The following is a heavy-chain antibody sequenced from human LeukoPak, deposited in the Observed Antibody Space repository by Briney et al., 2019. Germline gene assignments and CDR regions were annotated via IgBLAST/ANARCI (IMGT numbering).Heavy chain of an antibody. CDR2: MNPNSGNT. CDR1: GYTFTSSD. J-gene: IGHJ5*02. D-gene: IGHD6-6*01. Sequence: ASVKVSCKASGYTFTSSDINWVRQATGQGLEWMGWMNPNSGNTGYAQKFQGRVTMTRNTSISTAYMELSSLRSEDTAVYYCARTIAARSGRFDPWGQGTLVTVSS. CDR3: ARTIAARSGRFDP. V-gene: IGHV1-8*01.